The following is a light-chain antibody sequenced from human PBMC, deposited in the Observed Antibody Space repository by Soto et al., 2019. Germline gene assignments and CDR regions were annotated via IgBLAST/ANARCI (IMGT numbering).Light chain of an antibody. V-gene: IGKV1-9*01. CDR3: QQLFIYPPT. J-gene: IGKJ3*01. CDR2: GAS. CDR1: QGIINY. Sequence: IQLTQSPSSLSASVGDRVTITCRASQGIINYLAWYQQKPGKAPKLLIYGASTLHSGVPSRFGGSGSWTDFTLTVSSLQPEDCATYYCQQLFIYPPTFGPGTKVDIK.